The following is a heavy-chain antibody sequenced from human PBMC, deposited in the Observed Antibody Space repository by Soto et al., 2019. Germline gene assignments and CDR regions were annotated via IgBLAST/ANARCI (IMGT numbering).Heavy chain of an antibody. J-gene: IGHJ5*02. Sequence: QVQLVQSRAEVKKPGASVKVSCKASGYTFTSYFMHWVRQAPGQGLEWLGIINPSGGRTSYAQKFQGRVTMTRDTSTSTVYMELSSLRSEDTAVYYCARRYCSGGSCFSKRYWFDPWGQGTLVTVSS. CDR1: GYTFTSYF. V-gene: IGHV1-46*01. D-gene: IGHD2-15*01. CDR3: ARRYCSGGSCFSKRYWFDP. CDR2: INPSGGRT.